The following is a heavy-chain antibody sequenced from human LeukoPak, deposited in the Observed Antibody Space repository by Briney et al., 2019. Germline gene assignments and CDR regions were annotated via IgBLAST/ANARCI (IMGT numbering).Heavy chain of an antibody. CDR3: EKDRELWEVSTGDAVDI. CDR1: GASISSRGYY. V-gene: IGHV4-31*03. Sequence: SETLSLTCTVSGASISSRGYYWSWIRPHPGKGLEWVGYIAYSGTTNYTPYLKSRASISQDTSRNQLSLKLQSVTAADTAVYYCEKDRELWEVSTGDAVDIWGQGTMVTVSS. J-gene: IGHJ3*02. CDR2: IAYSGTT. D-gene: IGHD1-26*01.